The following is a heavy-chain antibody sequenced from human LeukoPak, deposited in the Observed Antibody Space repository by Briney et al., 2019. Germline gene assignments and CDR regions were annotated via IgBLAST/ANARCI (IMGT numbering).Heavy chain of an antibody. D-gene: IGHD6-13*01. CDR2: INHSGST. CDR3: ARGHPGAIGSSWNNDAFDI. CDR1: GGSFSGYY. J-gene: IGHJ3*02. Sequence: SETLSLTCADYGGSFSGYYWRWIRRPPGKGLEWIGEINHSGSTNYNPSLKSRVTISVDTSKNQFSLKLSSVTAADTVVYYCARGHPGAIGSSWNNDAFDIWGQGTMVTVSS. V-gene: IGHV4-34*01.